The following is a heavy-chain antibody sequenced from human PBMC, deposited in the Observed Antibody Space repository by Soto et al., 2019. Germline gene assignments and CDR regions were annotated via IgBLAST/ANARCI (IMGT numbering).Heavy chain of an antibody. Sequence: QMQLVQSGPEVKKPGTSVKVSCKASGFTFTSSAVQWVRQARGQRLEWIGWIVVGSGNTNYAQKFQERVTITKDMSTSTAYMELSSLRSEDTAVYYCARSSTSVHYYYYGMDVWGQGTTVTLSS. CDR1: GFTFTSSA. CDR2: IVVGSGNT. V-gene: IGHV1-58*01. D-gene: IGHD2-2*01. J-gene: IGHJ6*02. CDR3: ARSSTSVHYYYYGMDV.